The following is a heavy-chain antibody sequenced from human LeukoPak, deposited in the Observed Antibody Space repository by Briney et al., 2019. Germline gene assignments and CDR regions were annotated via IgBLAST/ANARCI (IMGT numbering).Heavy chain of an antibody. J-gene: IGHJ4*02. Sequence: PSETLSLTCTVSGGSISSYYSSWIRQPPANGQEWIGYIYYSGSTNYNPSLKSPVTISVDTSKNQFSLKLSSVTAADTAVYYCARARNRYSYADYWGQGTLVTVSS. CDR3: ARARNRYSYADY. CDR1: GGSISSYY. D-gene: IGHD5-18*01. V-gene: IGHV4-59*01. CDR2: IYYSGST.